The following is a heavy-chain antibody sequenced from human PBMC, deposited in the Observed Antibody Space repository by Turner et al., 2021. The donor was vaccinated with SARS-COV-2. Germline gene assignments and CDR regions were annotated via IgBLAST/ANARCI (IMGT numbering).Heavy chain of an antibody. V-gene: IGHV3-21*06. CDR1: GVTFSPSS. J-gene: IGHJ6*02. D-gene: IGHD5-12*01. CDR2: ISGSSRYI. Sequence: EVQLVESGGGLVEPGGSLSLSCAASGVTFSPSSMNWVRKAPGKGLEWVSSISGSSRYIFNADSVKGRFTISRDNARNSLYLQMDSLRAEDSAIYSCGRLMATTDTNYFYYGMDFWGQGTTVTVSS. CDR3: GRLMATTDTNYFYYGMDF.